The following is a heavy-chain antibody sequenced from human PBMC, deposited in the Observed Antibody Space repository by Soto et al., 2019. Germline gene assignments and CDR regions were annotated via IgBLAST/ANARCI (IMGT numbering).Heavy chain of an antibody. V-gene: IGHV1-2*02. D-gene: IGHD1-26*01. CDR3: ARRSTTYLNEVIYDI. Sequence: ASVKVSCKASRYTFTSYDIFWVRQSPGQGLEWMGWMRTGSGDTHYAQKFQGRVTMTRDTSISTAYMELNNLVSDDTAVYYCARRSTTYLNEVIYDIWGQGTLVTV. CDR2: MRTGSGDT. CDR1: RYTFTSYD. J-gene: IGHJ1*01.